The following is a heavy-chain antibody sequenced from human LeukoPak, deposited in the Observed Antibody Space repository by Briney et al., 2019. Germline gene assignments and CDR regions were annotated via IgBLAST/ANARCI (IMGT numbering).Heavy chain of an antibody. V-gene: IGHV5-51*01. J-gene: IGHJ6*02. D-gene: IGHD2-2*01. CDR1: GYIFTSYW. CDR2: IYPGDSDT. CDR3: ARQCSSTSCYGIYYGMDV. Sequence: GESLKISCKGSGYIFTSYWIGWVRQMPGKGLEWMGIIYPGDSDTRYSPSFQGQVTISADKSISTAYLQWSSLKASDTAMYYCARQCSSTSCYGIYYGMDVWGQGTTVTVSS.